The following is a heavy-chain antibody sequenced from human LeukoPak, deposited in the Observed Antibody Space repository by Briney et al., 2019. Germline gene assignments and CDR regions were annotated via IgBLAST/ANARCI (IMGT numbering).Heavy chain of an antibody. V-gene: IGHV4-59*08. CDR3: ARLRGLDCSTTSCSRLNAFDI. CDR1: GGSISGYY. Sequence: SETLSLTCTISGGSISGYYWGWIRQPPGKGLEWIGYINFIGNTNYNPSLKSRVTISEDTSKNLFSLRLSSATAADTAVYYCARLRGLDCSTTSCSRLNAFDIWGLGTVVTVSS. D-gene: IGHD2-2*01. J-gene: IGHJ3*02. CDR2: INFIGNT.